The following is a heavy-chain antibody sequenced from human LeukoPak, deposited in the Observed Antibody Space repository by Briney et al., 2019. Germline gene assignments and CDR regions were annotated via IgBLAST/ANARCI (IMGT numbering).Heavy chain of an antibody. D-gene: IGHD7-27*01. CDR1: GGSITSNSYY. CDR3: ASAPGDRVDY. CDR2: MYYTGSI. J-gene: IGHJ4*02. V-gene: IGHV4-39*01. Sequence: SSETLSLTCTVSGGSITSNSYYWGWVRQPPGKGLEWIRTMYYTGSIHYKSSLKSRVTISVDTSKNQVYLNLTPVTAADTAVYYCASAPGDRVDYWGQGTLVTVSS.